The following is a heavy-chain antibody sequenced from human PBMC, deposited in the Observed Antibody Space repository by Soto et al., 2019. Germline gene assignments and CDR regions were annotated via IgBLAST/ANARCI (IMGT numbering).Heavy chain of an antibody. Sequence: PGGSLRLSCAASGFTFSNAWMSWVRQAPGKGLEWVGRIKSKTDGGTTDYAAPVKGRFTISRDDSKNTLYLQMNSLKTEDTAVYYCTTDLRPFWSGYYLWDEPDTRSMDVWGKGTTVTVSS. V-gene: IGHV3-15*01. CDR1: GFTFSNAW. CDR2: IKSKTDGGTT. D-gene: IGHD3-3*01. CDR3: TTDLRPFWSGYYLWDEPDTRSMDV. J-gene: IGHJ6*03.